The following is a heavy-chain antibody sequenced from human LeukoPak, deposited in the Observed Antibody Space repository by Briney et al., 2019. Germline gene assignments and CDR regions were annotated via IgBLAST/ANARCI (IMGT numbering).Heavy chain of an antibody. D-gene: IGHD6-13*01. CDR2: IYWDDDK. V-gene: IGHV2-5*02. Sequence: SGPTLVNPTQTLTLTCTFSGFSLTTNKVGVGWIRQPPGKALEWLALIYWDDDKRDSPSLSSRLTITKDTSRNQVDLTLTNMAPMDTATYYCAYTDGYGSSWFFDHRGQGILVTVSS. J-gene: IGHJ4*02. CDR1: GFSLTTNKVG. CDR3: AYTDGYGSSWFFDH.